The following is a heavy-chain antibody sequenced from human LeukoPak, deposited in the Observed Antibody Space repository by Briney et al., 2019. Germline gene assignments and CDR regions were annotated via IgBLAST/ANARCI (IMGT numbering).Heavy chain of an antibody. Sequence: GESPRLSCAASGFTFSSYAMSWVRQAPGKGLEWVSTINNSGGSTYYADSVKGRFTISRDNSKNTLYLQMKSLRAEDTAVYYCAKRRGDYVWGYFDYWGQGTLVTVSS. CDR1: GFTFSSYA. CDR2: INNSGGST. D-gene: IGHD3-16*01. CDR3: AKRRGDYVWGYFDY. V-gene: IGHV3-23*01. J-gene: IGHJ4*02.